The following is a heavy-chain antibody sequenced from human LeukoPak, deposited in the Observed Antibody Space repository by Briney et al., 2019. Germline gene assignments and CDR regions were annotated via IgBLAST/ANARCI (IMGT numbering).Heavy chain of an antibody. V-gene: IGHV4-61*08. CDR1: GGSISSGGHS. D-gene: IGHD3-3*01. Sequence: PSETLSLTCTVSGGSISSGGHSWSWIRQPPGKGLEWIGYIYYSGSTNYNPSLKSRVTISVDTSKNQFSLKLSSVTAADTAVYYCARDPWSGELPFDYWGQGTLVTVSS. CDR3: ARDPWSGELPFDY. CDR2: IYYSGST. J-gene: IGHJ4*02.